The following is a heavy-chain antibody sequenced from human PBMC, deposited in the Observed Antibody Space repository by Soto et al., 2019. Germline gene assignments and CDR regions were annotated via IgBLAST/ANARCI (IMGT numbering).Heavy chain of an antibody. Sequence: QVQLVESGGGVVQPGRSLRLSCAASGFTFSSYAMYWVRQAPGKGLEWVAVISYDGSNKYYADSVKGRFTISRDNSKNTLYLQMNSLRAEDTAVYYCARELASSGYYLPYYFDYWGQGTLVTVSS. J-gene: IGHJ4*02. CDR2: ISYDGSNK. CDR3: ARELASSGYYLPYYFDY. V-gene: IGHV3-30-3*01. D-gene: IGHD3-22*01. CDR1: GFTFSSYA.